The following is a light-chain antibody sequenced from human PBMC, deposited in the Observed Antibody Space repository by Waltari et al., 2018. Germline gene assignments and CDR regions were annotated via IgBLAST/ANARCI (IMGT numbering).Light chain of an antibody. CDR3: SSYAGGSSLM. V-gene: IGLV2-8*01. CDR1: STDVAGYDP. CDR2: EVT. Sequence: QSALTQPPSASGSPGQSLTISCTGISTDVAGYDPVFWYQQHPGKAPKLLIYEVTKRPSGVPDRFSGSKSDNTASLAVSGLQAEDEADYYCSSYAGGSSLMFGGGTKLTVL. J-gene: IGLJ3*02.